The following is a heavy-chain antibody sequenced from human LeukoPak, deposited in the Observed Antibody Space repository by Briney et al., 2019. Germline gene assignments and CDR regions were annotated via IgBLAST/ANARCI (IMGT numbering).Heavy chain of an antibody. J-gene: IGHJ5*02. Sequence: SETLSLTCAVYGGSFSGYYWSWIRQPPGKGLEWIGEINHSGSTNYNPSLKSRVTISVDTSKNQFSLKLSSVTAADTAVYYCARGVNFWSGYYNLATNWFDPWGQGTLVTVSS. CDR1: GGSFSGYY. D-gene: IGHD3-3*01. CDR2: INHSGST. V-gene: IGHV4-34*01. CDR3: ARGVNFWSGYYNLATNWFDP.